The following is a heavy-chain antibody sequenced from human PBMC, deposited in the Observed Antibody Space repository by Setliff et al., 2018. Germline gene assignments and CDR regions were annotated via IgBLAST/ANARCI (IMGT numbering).Heavy chain of an antibody. D-gene: IGHD1-26*01. J-gene: IGHJ4*02. Sequence: SETLSLTCAVFGGSFSGYFWGWIRQTPGKGLEWIGCMYHGGTTHYNPSLKSRVTISLDTSRNEFSLKLTSVTAADTAVYYCARVPALGGMVGTHGIDYWGQGTLVTVSS. CDR2: MYHGGTT. CDR1: GGSFSGYF. V-gene: IGHV4-38-2*01. CDR3: ARVPALGGMVGTHGIDY.